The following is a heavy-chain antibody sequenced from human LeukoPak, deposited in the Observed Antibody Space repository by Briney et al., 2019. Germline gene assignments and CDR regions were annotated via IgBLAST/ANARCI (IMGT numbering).Heavy chain of an antibody. V-gene: IGHV4-59*01. D-gene: IGHD4-23*01. J-gene: IGHJ3*02. CDR3: ATLTGGDDAFDI. CDR2: IFYTGST. CDR1: GGSISSYY. Sequence: SETLSLTCTVSGGSISSYYWSWTRQPPGKGLEWIGYIFYTGSTNYNPSLKSGVTISVLPSKNRFSLKLSSVTAADTAVYYCATLTGGDDAFDIWGQGTMVTVSS.